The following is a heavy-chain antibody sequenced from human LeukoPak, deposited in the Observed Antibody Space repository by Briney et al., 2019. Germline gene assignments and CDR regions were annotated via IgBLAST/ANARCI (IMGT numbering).Heavy chain of an antibody. D-gene: IGHD3-22*01. CDR1: GYTFTGYY. CDR3: ARDHDRDSDSSGYYSPTFDY. Sequence: ASVKVSCKASGYTFTGYYMHWVRQAPGQGLEWMGWINPNSGGTNYAQKFQGRVTMTRDTSISTAYMELSRLRSDDTAVYYCARDHDRDSDSSGYYSPTFDYWGQGTLVTVSS. J-gene: IGHJ4*02. CDR2: INPNSGGT. V-gene: IGHV1-2*02.